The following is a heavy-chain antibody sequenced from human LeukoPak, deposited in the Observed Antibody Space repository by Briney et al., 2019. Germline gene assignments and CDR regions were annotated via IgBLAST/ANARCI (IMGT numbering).Heavy chain of an antibody. CDR3: AKTPGHSTNWQFDY. J-gene: IGHJ4*02. D-gene: IGHD6-13*01. CDR2: IVSGGGST. Sequence: GRSLRLSCAASGFTFNNFAMSWVRQAPGKGLEWVSAIVSGGGSTNYADSVKGRFTISRDNSKNTLYLQMNSLRDEDTAIYYCAKTPGHSTNWQFDYWGQGTLVTVSS. CDR1: GFTFNNFA. V-gene: IGHV3-23*01.